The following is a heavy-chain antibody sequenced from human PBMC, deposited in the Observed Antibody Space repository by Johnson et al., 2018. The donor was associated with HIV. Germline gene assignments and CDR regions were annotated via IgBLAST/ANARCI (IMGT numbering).Heavy chain of an antibody. Sequence: QVQLVESGGGVVQPGRSLRLSCAASGFTFSSYAMHWVRQAPGKGLEWVAVISFDGTSKYYADSVKGRFTISRDNSKNTVYLQMNSLRAEDTAVYYCARDAILSPGAFDIWGQGTMVTVSS. V-gene: IGHV3-30*04. CDR1: GFTFSSYA. CDR3: ARDAILSPGAFDI. D-gene: IGHD2-21*01. J-gene: IGHJ3*02. CDR2: ISFDGTSK.